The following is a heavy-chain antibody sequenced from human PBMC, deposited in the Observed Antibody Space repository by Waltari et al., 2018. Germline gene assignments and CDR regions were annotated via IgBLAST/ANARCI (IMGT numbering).Heavy chain of an antibody. CDR2: IISSISTI. J-gene: IGHJ4*02. CDR3: ARDLGWLQLPDY. CDR1: GFTFSSYS. Sequence: EVQLVESGGGLVQPGGSLRLSCAASGFTFSSYSMNWVRQAPGKGLEWVSYIISSISTIYYADSVKGRFTISRDNAKNSLYLQMNSLRAEDTAVYYCARDLGWLQLPDYWGQGTLVTVSS. V-gene: IGHV3-48*01. D-gene: IGHD5-12*01.